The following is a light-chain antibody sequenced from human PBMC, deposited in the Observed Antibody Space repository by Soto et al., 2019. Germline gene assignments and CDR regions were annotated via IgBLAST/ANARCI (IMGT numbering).Light chain of an antibody. CDR2: DVS. J-gene: IGLJ1*01. CDR1: STDVGTYNH. V-gene: IGLV2-23*02. Sequence: QSALTQPASVSGSPGQSITISCTGISTDVGTYNHVSWYQQHPGKAPKLMIYDVSKRPSRVPDRFSGSKSGNTASLTISGLQSEDEADYYCCSYAGGLYVFGTGTKLTVL. CDR3: CSYAGGLYV.